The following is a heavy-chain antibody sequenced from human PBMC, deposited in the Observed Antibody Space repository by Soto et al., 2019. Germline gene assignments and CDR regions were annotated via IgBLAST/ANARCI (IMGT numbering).Heavy chain of an antibody. D-gene: IGHD3-22*01. CDR2: IYYSGST. CDR3: ARHYYDSSGYSVPNNFDY. J-gene: IGHJ4*02. Sequence: SETLSLTCTVSGGSISSYYWSWIRQPPGKGLEWIGYIYYSGSTNYNPSLKSRVTISVDTSKNQFSLKLSSVTAADTAVYYCARHYYDSSGYSVPNNFDYWGLGTLVTVSS. CDR1: GGSISSYY. V-gene: IGHV4-59*01.